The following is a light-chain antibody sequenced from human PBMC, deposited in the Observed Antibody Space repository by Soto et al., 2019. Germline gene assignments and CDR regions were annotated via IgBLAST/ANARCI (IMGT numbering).Light chain of an antibody. CDR1: SSNIGAGFD. J-gene: IGLJ2*01. CDR3: QSFDSSFIGLV. V-gene: IGLV1-40*01. CDR2: GNS. Sequence: QSVLTQPPSVSGAPGQRVTISCTGSSSNIGAGFDVHWYHQIAGTAPKLLIYGNSNRPSGVPDRFSGSKSGTSASLAITGLQAEDEADYYCQSFDSSFIGLVFGGGTKLTVL.